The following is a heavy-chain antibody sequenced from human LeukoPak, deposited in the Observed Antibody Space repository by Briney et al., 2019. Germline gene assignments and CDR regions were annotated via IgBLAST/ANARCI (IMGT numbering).Heavy chain of an antibody. Sequence: PSETLSLTCAVYGGSFSGYYWSWIRQPPGKGLEWIGEINHSGSTNYNPSLKSRVTISVDTSKNQFSLKLTSVTAADTAVYYCARFSRAAGGSIILDYWGQGSLVTVSS. CDR3: ARFSRAAGGSIILDY. D-gene: IGHD6-13*01. CDR2: INHSGST. J-gene: IGHJ4*02. V-gene: IGHV4-34*01. CDR1: GGSFSGYY.